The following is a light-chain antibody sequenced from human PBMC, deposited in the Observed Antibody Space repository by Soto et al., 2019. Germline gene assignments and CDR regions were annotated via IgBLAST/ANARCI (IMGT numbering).Light chain of an antibody. CDR2: EVS. J-gene: IGLJ2*01. CDR3: CSYSSSGTPKWV. CDR1: NSDIGGYNY. V-gene: IGLV2-14*01. Sequence: QSVLTQPASVSGSPGQSITISCTGTNSDIGGYNYVSWYQHHPGKAPKLIIYEVSNRPSGVSNRFSGSKFGNTASLTVSGLQAEDEADYSCCSYSSSGTPKWVFGGGTQLTV.